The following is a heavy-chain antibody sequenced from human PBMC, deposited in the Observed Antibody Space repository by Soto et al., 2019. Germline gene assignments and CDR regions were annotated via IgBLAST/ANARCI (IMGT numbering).Heavy chain of an antibody. V-gene: IGHV1-69*02. CDR2: IIPIVAIA. CDR3: ATWSTYYGPGSYSAFDY. J-gene: IGHJ4*02. Sequence: QVQLVQSGAEVKKPGSSVKVSCKASGGTFSSYIINWVRQAPGQGLEWMGRIIPIVAIANYAQKFQGRVTITADKSTSTAYMELSSLRFEDTAVYYCATWSTYYGPGSYSAFDYWGQGTLVTVSS. D-gene: IGHD3-10*01. CDR1: GGTFSSYI.